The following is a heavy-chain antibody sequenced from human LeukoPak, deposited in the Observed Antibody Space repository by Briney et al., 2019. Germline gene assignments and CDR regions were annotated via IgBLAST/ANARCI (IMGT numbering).Heavy chain of an antibody. Sequence: ASETLSLTCTVSGVSISSGGYSWNWFRQHPGKGLEWIGYIYYSGSTFYNPSLKSRVSISVDTSKNQFSLKLTSVTAADTAVYYCASCEALIMPPPYGFDVWGQGTEVTVSS. J-gene: IGHJ6*02. D-gene: IGHD2-2*01. CDR3: ASCEALIMPPPYGFDV. CDR2: IYYSGST. V-gene: IGHV4-31*03. CDR1: GVSISSGGYS.